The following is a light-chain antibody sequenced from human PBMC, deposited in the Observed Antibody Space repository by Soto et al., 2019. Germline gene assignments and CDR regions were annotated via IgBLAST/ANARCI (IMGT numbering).Light chain of an antibody. CDR3: QQYDQLPLT. CDR1: QDISNY. CDR2: DAS. V-gene: IGKV1-33*01. Sequence: DIQMTQSPSSLSASVGDRVTITCQASQDISNYLNWYQQKPGKAPKLLIYDASKLQTGVPSRFSGSGSGTDFTLTIISLQPEDIATYYCQQYDQLPLTFGGGTKVEIK. J-gene: IGKJ4*01.